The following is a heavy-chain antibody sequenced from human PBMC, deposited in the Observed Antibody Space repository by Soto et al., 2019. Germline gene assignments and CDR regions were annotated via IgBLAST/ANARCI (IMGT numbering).Heavy chain of an antibody. D-gene: IGHD5-18*01. CDR2: INPNSGGT. CDR1: GYTFTGYY. J-gene: IGHJ6*02. Sequence: ASVKVSCKASGYTFTGYYMHRVRQAPGQGLEWMGWINPNSGGTNYAQKFQGRVTMTRDTSISTAYMELSRLRSDDTAVYYCARDFLDTAMVHYYYYYGMDVWGQGTTVTVSS. CDR3: ARDFLDTAMVHYYYYYGMDV. V-gene: IGHV1-2*02.